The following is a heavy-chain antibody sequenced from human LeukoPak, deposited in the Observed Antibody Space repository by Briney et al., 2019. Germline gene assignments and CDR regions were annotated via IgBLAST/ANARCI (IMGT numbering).Heavy chain of an antibody. V-gene: IGHV4-59*08. J-gene: IGHJ4*02. CDR2: MYYSGNS. D-gene: IGHD3-22*01. Sequence: SETLSLTCTVSGASIRSHYWSWIRQPPGKGLEWIGYMYYSGNSNYNPALKSRVTISVDTSKNQFSLKLSSVTAADAAVYYCARLPYYYDRSGLPYWGQGTLVTVSS. CDR1: GASIRSHY. CDR3: ARLPYYYDRSGLPY.